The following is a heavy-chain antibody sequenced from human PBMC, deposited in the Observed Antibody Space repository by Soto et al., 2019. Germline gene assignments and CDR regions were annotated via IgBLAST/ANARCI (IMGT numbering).Heavy chain of an antibody. CDR2: MNPNSGNT. CDR3: ARGHYYDSVAY. CDR1: GYTFNSYD. D-gene: IGHD3-22*01. V-gene: IGHV1-8*01. J-gene: IGHJ4*02. Sequence: ASVKVSCKASGYTFNSYDINWVRQTTGQGPEWMGWMNPNSGNTGYAQKLQGRVTMTRNTSISTAYMELSSLRSEDTAVYYCARGHYYDSVAYWGQGTLVTVSS.